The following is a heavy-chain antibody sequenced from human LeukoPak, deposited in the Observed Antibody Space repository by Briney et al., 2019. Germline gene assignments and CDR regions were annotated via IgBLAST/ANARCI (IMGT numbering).Heavy chain of an antibody. J-gene: IGHJ6*02. Sequence: ASVKVSCKASGYTFTGYYMHWVRQAPGQGLEWMGWINPNSGGTNYAQKFQGRVTMTRDTSISTAYMELSRLRSDDTAVYYCARAAPETARTPGTPGMDVWGQGTTVTVSS. CDR1: GYTFTGYY. CDR3: ARAAPETARTPGTPGMDV. CDR2: INPNSGGT. D-gene: IGHD1-1*01. V-gene: IGHV1-2*02.